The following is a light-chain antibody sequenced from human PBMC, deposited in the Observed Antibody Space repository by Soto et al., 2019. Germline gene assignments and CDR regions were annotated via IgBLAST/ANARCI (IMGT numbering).Light chain of an antibody. CDR3: QQYYDWPIT. J-gene: IGKJ5*01. V-gene: IGKV3-15*01. CDR2: GAS. Sequence: EVFMTQSPATLSLSPGEFVTLSFRSSQGIGDTLAWYQHKPGQAPRLLIYGASTRATGIPARFSGSGSGTEFTLTISSLQSEDFAVYYCQQYYDWPITFGQGTRLEIK. CDR1: QGIGDT.